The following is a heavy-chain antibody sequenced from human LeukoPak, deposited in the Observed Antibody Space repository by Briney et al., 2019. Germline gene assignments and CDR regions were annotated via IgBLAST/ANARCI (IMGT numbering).Heavy chain of an antibody. CDR2: ISTSNSTI. V-gene: IGHV3-11*01. J-gene: IGHJ4*02. CDR1: GFPYTDYH. D-gene: IGHD1-26*01. CDR3: AREDSSGSPLTSSFHF. Sequence: SLTRSRAASGFPYTDYHINWIPQAPGKALAWVSSISTSNSTIYYADSLKGRFTISTDNAKNPLYLQMNSLRAEDTAVYFCAREDSSGSPLTSSFHFWGPGTLVTVSS.